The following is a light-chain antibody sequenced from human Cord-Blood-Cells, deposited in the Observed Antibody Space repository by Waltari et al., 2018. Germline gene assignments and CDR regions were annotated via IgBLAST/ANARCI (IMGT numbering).Light chain of an antibody. Sequence: QSALTQPASVSGSPGQSITISCTGTSRDVGGYNYVSWYQPHPGKAPKLMIYEVSNRPSGVSNRFSGSKSGNTASLTISGLQAEDEADYYCSSYTSSSTLYVVFGGGTKLTVL. CDR3: SSYTSSSTLYVV. V-gene: IGLV2-14*01. CDR2: EVS. J-gene: IGLJ2*01. CDR1: SRDVGGYNY.